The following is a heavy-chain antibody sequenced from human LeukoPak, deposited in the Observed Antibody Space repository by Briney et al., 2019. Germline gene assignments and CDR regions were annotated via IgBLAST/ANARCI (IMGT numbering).Heavy chain of an antibody. CDR1: GFPLSDAW. J-gene: IGHJ4*02. Sequence: GGSLRLSCAVSGFPLSDAWMNWVRQAPGKGLEWVSTISGGGGSTYYADSVKGRFTISRDNSKNTLYLQVNSLRAGDTAVYYCAKGGKWDVTPFDYWGQGTLVTVSS. D-gene: IGHD1-26*01. V-gene: IGHV3-23*01. CDR2: ISGGGGST. CDR3: AKGGKWDVTPFDY.